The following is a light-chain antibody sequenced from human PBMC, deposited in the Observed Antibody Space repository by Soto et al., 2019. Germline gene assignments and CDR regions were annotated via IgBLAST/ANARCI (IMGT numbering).Light chain of an antibody. CDR1: SSDVGTYNY. V-gene: IGLV2-14*01. Sequence: QSALTQPASVSGSPGQSITISCTGTSSDVGTYNYVSWYQQHSGKAPKLMIYEVSNRPSGVSNRFSGSKSGNTASLTISGLQAEDEADYYRSAYTSSLTLYVFGSGTKLTVL. CDR2: EVS. CDR3: SAYTSSLTLYV. J-gene: IGLJ1*01.